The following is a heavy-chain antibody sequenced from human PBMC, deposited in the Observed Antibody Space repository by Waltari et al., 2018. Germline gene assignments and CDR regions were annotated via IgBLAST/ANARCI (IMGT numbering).Heavy chain of an antibody. CDR2: SRWSGGRT. D-gene: IGHD3-3*01. J-gene: IGHJ4*02. V-gene: IGHV3-23*01. CDR1: GFTFSSYA. CDR3: AKDDDFWSGYYGV. Sequence: EVQLLESGGGLVQPGGSLRLSCAASGFTFSSYAMSWVRQAPGKGVEWVSASRWSGGRTYYADYVKGRFTISRDNSKNTLYLQMNSLRAEDTAVYYCAKDDDFWSGYYGVWGQGTLVTVSS.